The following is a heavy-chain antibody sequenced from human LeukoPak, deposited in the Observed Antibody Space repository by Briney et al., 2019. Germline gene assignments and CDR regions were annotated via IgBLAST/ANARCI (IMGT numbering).Heavy chain of an antibody. D-gene: IGHD3-10*01. J-gene: IGHJ4*02. CDR2: MNPNSGNT. Sequence: SVKVSCKASGYTFTNSDINWVRQATGQGLEWMGWMNPNSGNTGYAQKFQGRVTMTRNTSISTAYMELSSLRSEDTAVYYCVRGLGEYYYSSGSPDYWGQGTLVTVSS. CDR1: GYTFTNSD. V-gene: IGHV1-8*01. CDR3: VRGLGEYYYSSGSPDY.